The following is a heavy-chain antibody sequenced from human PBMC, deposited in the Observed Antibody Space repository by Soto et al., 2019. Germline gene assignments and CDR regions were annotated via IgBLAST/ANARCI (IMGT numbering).Heavy chain of an antibody. CDR2: VSYTGNT. V-gene: IGHV4-31*01. Sequence: VQLQESGPGLMQPSQTLSITCTVSGGSIGSGGYWWSWIRQHPGRGLECIGFVSYTGNTQYNASLKSPVNISVDTSTKQFSLKLSSVTAADTAVYYWGIGTLGWGQGTLVTVSS. D-gene: IGHD1-1*01. CDR3: GIGTLG. J-gene: IGHJ4*02. CDR1: GGSIGSGGYW.